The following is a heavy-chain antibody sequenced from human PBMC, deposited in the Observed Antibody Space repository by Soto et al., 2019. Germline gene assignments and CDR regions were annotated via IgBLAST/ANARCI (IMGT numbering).Heavy chain of an antibody. CDR1: GFTFRDHW. CDR3: AKDLTWGSSGH. V-gene: IGHV3-74*01. J-gene: IGHJ4*02. D-gene: IGHD7-27*01. Sequence: GGFLRLSCAASGFTFRDHWMYLVRQAPGKGLVWVSRINTDGSTTTYADSVKGRFTISRYNAKNTLYLQMNSLRAEDTAVYYCAKDLTWGSSGHWGQGTLVTVSS. CDR2: INTDGSTT.